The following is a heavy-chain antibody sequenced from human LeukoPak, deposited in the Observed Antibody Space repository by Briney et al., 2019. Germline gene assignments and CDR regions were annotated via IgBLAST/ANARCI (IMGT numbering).Heavy chain of an antibody. D-gene: IGHD6-19*01. J-gene: IGHJ3*02. Sequence: ASVKVSCKASGYTFTSYGISWVRQAPGQGLEWMGWISAYNGNTNYAQKLQGRVTMTTDTSTSTAYMELGSLRSDDTAVYYCARGGYSSGWYSPDAFDIWGQGTMVTVSS. CDR3: ARGGYSSGWYSPDAFDI. CDR2: ISAYNGNT. V-gene: IGHV1-18*01. CDR1: GYTFTSYG.